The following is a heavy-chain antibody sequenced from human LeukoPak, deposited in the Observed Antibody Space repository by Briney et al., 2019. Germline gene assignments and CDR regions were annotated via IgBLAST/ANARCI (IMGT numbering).Heavy chain of an antibody. CDR2: ISWNSGSI. CDR3: AKGANYDSSGYLGY. J-gene: IGHJ4*02. CDR1: GFTFDDYA. D-gene: IGHD3-22*01. V-gene: IGHV3-9*01. Sequence: PGGSLRLSCATSGFTFDDYAMHWVREAPGEGLEWVAGISWNSGSIGYADSVKGRFTISRDNAKDSLYLQMNSLRADDTALYYCAKGANYDSSGYLGYWGQGTLVTVSS.